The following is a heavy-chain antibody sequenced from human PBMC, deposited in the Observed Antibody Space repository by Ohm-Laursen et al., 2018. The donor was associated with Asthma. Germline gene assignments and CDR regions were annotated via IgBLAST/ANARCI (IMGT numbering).Heavy chain of an antibody. J-gene: IGHJ6*02. CDR1: EFTFSLYS. V-gene: IGHV3-48*01. CDR2: ISSSSSTI. CDR3: AREWGGMDV. D-gene: IGHD3-16*01. Sequence: SLRLSCTASEFTFSLYSMNWVRQAPGKGLEWVSYISSSSSTIYYADSVKGRFTISRDNAKNSLYLQMNNLRAEDAAIYYCAREWGGMDVWGQGTTVTVS.